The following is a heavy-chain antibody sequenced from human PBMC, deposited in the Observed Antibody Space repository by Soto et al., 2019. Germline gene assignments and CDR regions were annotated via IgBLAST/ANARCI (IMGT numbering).Heavy chain of an antibody. CDR2: IYDSGST. Sequence: PSETLSLTCTVSGGSISSYYWSWNRQPPGKGLEWIGYIYDSGSTNYNPSLKSRVTISVDTSKNQFSLKLTSVTAADTAVYYCARLDNDDYQGQWFDPWGQGTLVTVSS. CDR1: GGSISSYY. CDR3: ARLDNDDYQGQWFDP. D-gene: IGHD4-17*01. V-gene: IGHV4-59*01. J-gene: IGHJ5*02.